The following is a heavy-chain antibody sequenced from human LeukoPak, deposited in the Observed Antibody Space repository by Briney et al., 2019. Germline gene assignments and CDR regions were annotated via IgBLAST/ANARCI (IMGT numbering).Heavy chain of an antibody. CDR1: GFTFSSYG. V-gene: IGHV3-30*03. Sequence: HPGRSPRLSCAASGFTFSSYGMHWVRQAPGKGLEWVAVISYDGSNKYYADSVKGRFTISRDNSKNALYLQMNILRAEDTAVYFCARGFSGGAVVAGPPNSWGQGTLVTVSS. J-gene: IGHJ4*02. CDR2: ISYDGSNK. CDR3: ARGFSGGAVVAGPPNS. D-gene: IGHD6-19*01.